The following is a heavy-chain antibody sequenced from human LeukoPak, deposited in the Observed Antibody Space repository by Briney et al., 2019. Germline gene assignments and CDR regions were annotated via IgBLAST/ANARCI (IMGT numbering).Heavy chain of an antibody. CDR1: GGSISTGSFY. J-gene: IGHJ6*02. D-gene: IGHD3-22*01. V-gene: IGHV4-39*01. CDR2: IFYTGKT. Sequence: SETLSLTCTVSGGSISTGSFYWGWIRQSPGKGLEWIGSIFYTGKTHYNTSLKSRVTISVDMSQNKFSLSLGSVTAADTALYYCESLDPCYFDRGSCTYYYSMDVWGQGTTVTVSS. CDR3: ESLDPCYFDRGSCTYYYSMDV.